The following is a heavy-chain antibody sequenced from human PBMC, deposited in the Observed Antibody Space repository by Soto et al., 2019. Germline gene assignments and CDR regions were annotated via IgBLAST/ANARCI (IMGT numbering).Heavy chain of an antibody. CDR1: GGSISSYY. Sequence: PSETLSLTCTVSGGSISSYYWSWIRQPPGKGLEWIGYIYYSGSTNYNPSLKSRVTISVDTSKNQFSLKLSSVTAADTAVYYCARVSTRLQDAFDIWGQGTMVTVSS. V-gene: IGHV4-59*01. CDR2: IYYSGST. CDR3: ARVSTRLQDAFDI. D-gene: IGHD1-1*01. J-gene: IGHJ3*02.